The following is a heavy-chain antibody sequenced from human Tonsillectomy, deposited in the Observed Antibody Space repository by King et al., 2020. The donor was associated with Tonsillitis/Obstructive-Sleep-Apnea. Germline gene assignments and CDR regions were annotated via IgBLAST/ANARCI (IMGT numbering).Heavy chain of an antibody. J-gene: IGHJ6*03. CDR2: IGGSGGTI. CDR1: GFTFSDYY. D-gene: IGHD6-13*01. CDR3: EGGYSSGWSSRYYFYMDV. Sequence: VQLQESGGDLVRPGGSLRLSCAASGFTFSDYYMNWIRQAPGKGLEWISYIGGSGGTIYYADFVKGRFTISRDNAKNSLYLQMHSLRAEDTAVYYCEGGYSSGWSSRYYFYMDVWGRGTTVTVSS. V-gene: IGHV3-11*01.